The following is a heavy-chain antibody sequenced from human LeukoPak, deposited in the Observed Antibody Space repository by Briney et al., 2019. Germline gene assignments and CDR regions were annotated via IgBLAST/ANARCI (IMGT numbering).Heavy chain of an antibody. Sequence: AETLSLPRGVYDGSLINYYCHWIRQAPGKKLKWIGEISHGGITKHNPSLKSRVTMSQDTSKRQLSLKMNSMTAADTGVYYCGIFMDVVPGSMSWGLGTLVTVSS. V-gene: IGHV4-34*01. D-gene: IGHD2-2*01. CDR1: DGSLINYY. J-gene: IGHJ4*02. CDR2: ISHGGIT. CDR3: GIFMDVVPGSMS.